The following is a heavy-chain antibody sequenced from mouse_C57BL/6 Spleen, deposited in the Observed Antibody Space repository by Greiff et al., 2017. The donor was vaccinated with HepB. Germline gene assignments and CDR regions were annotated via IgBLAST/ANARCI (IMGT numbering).Heavy chain of an antibody. CDR3: APITTVVADYYAMDY. V-gene: IGHV1-7*01. J-gene: IGHJ4*01. CDR1: GYTFTSYW. CDR2: INPSSGYT. Sequence: QVQLQQSGAELAKPGASVKLSCKASGYTFTSYWMHWVKQRPGQGLEWIGYINPSSGYTKYNQKFKDKATLTADKSSSPAYMQLSSLTYEDSAVYYCAPITTVVADYYAMDYWGQGTSVTVSS. D-gene: IGHD1-1*01.